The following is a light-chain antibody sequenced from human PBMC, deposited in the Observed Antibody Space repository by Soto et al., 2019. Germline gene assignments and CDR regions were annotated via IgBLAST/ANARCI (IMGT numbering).Light chain of an antibody. J-gene: IGLJ3*02. CDR1: NSDIGGYDS. V-gene: IGLV2-14*03. CDR2: DVS. CDR3: SSYSTSNTLVP. Sequence: QSALTQPASVSGSPGQTIIISCTGSNSDIGGYDSVSWYQQHPGRAPKLILFDVSHRPSKVPVRFSGSKSGNTASLTISGLQTEDEADYYCSSYSTSNTLVPFGGGTKLTVL.